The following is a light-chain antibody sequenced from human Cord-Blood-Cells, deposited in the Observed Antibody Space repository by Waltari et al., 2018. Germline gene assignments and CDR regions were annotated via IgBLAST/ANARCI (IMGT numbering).Light chain of an antibody. CDR3: CSYAGSSTYV. Sequence: QSALTQPASVSGSPGPSITISCTGTSSDVGSSNLVSWYQQHPGKAPKLMIYEGSKRPSGVSNRFSGSKSGNTASLTISGLQAEDEADYYCCSYAGSSTYVFGTGTKVTVL. CDR1: SSDVGSSNL. J-gene: IGLJ1*01. V-gene: IGLV2-23*01. CDR2: EGS.